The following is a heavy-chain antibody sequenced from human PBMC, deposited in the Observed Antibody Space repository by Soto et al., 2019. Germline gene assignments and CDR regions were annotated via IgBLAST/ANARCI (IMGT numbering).Heavy chain of an antibody. CDR1: GGSITTGGRY. CDR2: IYYSGNT. CDR3: AQALVFTGGDGFDI. D-gene: IGHD1-1*01. V-gene: IGHV4-31*02. J-gene: IGHJ3*02. Sequence: QVRLQEWGPGLVKPSQNLSLKCSVSGGSITTGGRYWSWIRQLPGKGLEWIGDIYYSGNTYYNASLKSRVTISVEAAKIQFSLKLSSVTAADTAVYYCAQALVFTGGDGFDIWGQGRLVTVSS.